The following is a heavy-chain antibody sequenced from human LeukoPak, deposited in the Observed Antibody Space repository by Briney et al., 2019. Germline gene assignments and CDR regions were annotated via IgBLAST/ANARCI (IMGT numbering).Heavy chain of an antibody. D-gene: IGHD3-22*01. CDR2: IYYGVST. Sequence: SETLSLTCTASGGSISSDGYYWSCLRPHPGQGREWTGYIYYGVSTYYKPSLNSRVTISVDTSKNQFCLKLSSVTAADTGVYYCARVRYYYDSSGLDIWGQGTMVTVSS. CDR1: GGSISSDGYY. J-gene: IGHJ3*02. CDR3: ARVRYYYDSSGLDI. V-gene: IGHV4-31*03.